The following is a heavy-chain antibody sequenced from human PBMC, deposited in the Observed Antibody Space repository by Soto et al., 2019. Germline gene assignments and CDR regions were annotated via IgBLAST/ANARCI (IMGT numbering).Heavy chain of an antibody. V-gene: IGHV1-18*01. CDR2: ISAYNGNT. D-gene: IGHD3-3*01. Sequence: QVQLVQSGAEVKKPGASVKVSCKASGYTFTSYGISWVRQAPGQGLEWMGWISAYNGNTNYAQKLQGRVTMTAETSTSTAYMELRSLRSDDTAVYYCARANYDFWSGYYHWFDPWGQGTLVTVSS. J-gene: IGHJ5*02. CDR3: ARANYDFWSGYYHWFDP. CDR1: GYTFTSYG.